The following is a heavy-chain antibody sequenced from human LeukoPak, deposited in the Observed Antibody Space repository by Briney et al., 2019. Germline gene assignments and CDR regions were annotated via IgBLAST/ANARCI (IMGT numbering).Heavy chain of an antibody. CDR3: TRVSQQYYYGSGRATTYYFDY. CDR2: IRSKAYGGTT. J-gene: IGHJ4*02. V-gene: IGHV3-49*04. CDR1: GFTFGDYA. D-gene: IGHD3-10*01. Sequence: PGGSLRLSCTASGFTFGDYAMSWVRQAPGKGLEWVGFIRSKAYGGTTEYAASVKGRFTISRGDSKSIAYLQMNSLKTEDTAVYYCTRVSQQYYYGSGRATTYYFDYWGQGTLVTVSS.